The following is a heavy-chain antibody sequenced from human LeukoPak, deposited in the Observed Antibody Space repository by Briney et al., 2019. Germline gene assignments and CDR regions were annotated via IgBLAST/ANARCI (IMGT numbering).Heavy chain of an antibody. CDR1: GFIFSTYD. Sequence: GGSLRLSCAASGFIFSTYDLHWVRQAPGKGLEWVAVIFSDGYTKYYAASVKDRFTISRDNSKNTLYLHMNSLIPGDTGVYYCARASGPFDFWGQGTLLTVSS. D-gene: IGHD3-10*01. CDR3: ARASGPFDF. J-gene: IGHJ4*02. CDR2: IFSDGYTK. V-gene: IGHV3-33*01.